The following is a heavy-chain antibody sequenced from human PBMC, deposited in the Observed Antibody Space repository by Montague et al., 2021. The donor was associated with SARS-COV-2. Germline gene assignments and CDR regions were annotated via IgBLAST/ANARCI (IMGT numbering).Heavy chain of an antibody. Sequence: SETLSLTCTVSGGSINDYYWTWVRQPAGEGLEWIGRIYSSGSANYNPSPRSRVTIDVDASTNQFSLKLHSVTAADTAVYFCARGLYNWNYEHWFDTWGQGTLVTVSS. CDR3: ARGLYNWNYEHWFDT. CDR2: IYSSGSA. CDR1: GGSINDYY. D-gene: IGHD1-7*01. J-gene: IGHJ5*02. V-gene: IGHV4-4*07.